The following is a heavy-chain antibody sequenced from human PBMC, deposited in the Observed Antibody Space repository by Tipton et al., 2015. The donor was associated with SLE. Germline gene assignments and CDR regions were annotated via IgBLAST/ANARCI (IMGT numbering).Heavy chain of an antibody. Sequence: SLRFSCAASGATFTTFGMHWVRQAPGKGLEWVAFIGYDGSRQYYADSVKGRLTISRDNSKTTLYLEMDSLRPEDTAMYYCTKNQGVTNDYAGPFDIWGQGTMVTVSS. CDR2: IGYDGSRQ. D-gene: IGHD4-17*01. CDR1: GATFTTFG. J-gene: IGHJ3*02. CDR3: TKNQGVTNDYAGPFDI. V-gene: IGHV3-30*02.